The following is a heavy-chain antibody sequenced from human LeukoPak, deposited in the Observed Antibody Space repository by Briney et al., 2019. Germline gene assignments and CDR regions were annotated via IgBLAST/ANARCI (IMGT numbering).Heavy chain of an antibody. CDR2: IYHSGST. CDR3: ARRHKVGAGDALDI. CDR1: GGSISSGGYS. Sequence: NASQTLSLTCAVSGGSISSGGYSWSWIRQPPGKGLEWIGYIYHSGSTYYNPSLKSRVTISVDTSKNQFSLKLSSVTAADTAVYYCARRHKVGAGDALDIWGQGTMVTVSS. J-gene: IGHJ3*02. V-gene: IGHV4-30-2*01. D-gene: IGHD3-10*01.